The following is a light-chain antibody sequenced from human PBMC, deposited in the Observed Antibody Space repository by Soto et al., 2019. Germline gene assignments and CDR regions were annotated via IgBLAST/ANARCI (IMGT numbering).Light chain of an antibody. J-gene: IGKJ2*03. V-gene: IGKV1-5*03. Sequence: DIQMTQSPSTLSASVGDRVTITCRASQSISWWLAWYQLKPGKAPKLLIYKASSLQSGVPSRFSGSGSGTEFTLTISSLQPDYFATYYCQQYNNYYSFGQGTKLEI. CDR3: QQYNNYYS. CDR2: KAS. CDR1: QSISWW.